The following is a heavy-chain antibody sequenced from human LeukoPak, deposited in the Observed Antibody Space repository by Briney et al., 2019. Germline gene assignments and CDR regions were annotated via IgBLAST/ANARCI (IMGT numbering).Heavy chain of an antibody. V-gene: IGHV1-18*01. CDR2: ISAYNGNT. CDR3: ARVANWNCGLEYYFDY. CDR1: GYTFTSYG. Sequence: ASVKVFCKASGYTFTSYGISWVRQAPGQGLEWMGWISAYNGNTNYAQKLQGRVTMTTDTSTSTAYMELRSLRSDDTAVYYCARVANWNCGLEYYFDYWGQGTLVTVSS. J-gene: IGHJ4*02. D-gene: IGHD1-7*01.